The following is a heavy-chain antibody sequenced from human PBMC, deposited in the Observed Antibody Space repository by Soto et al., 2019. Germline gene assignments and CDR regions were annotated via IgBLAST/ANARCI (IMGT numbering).Heavy chain of an antibody. CDR1: GGSISSSNW. J-gene: IGHJ5*02. V-gene: IGHV4-4*02. CDR3: ARLYMVRGVMDWFDP. Sequence: QVQLQESGPGLVKPSGTLSLTCAVSGGSISSSNWWSWVRQPPGKGLEWIGEIYHSGSTNYNPSLTHPVTIPVDESNNQLSLKLSSVTAADTAVYYCARLYMVRGVMDWFDPWGQGTLVSVSS. CDR2: IYHSGST. D-gene: IGHD3-10*01.